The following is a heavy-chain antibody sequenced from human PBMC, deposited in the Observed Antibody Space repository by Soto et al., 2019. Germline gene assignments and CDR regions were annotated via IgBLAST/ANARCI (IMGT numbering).Heavy chain of an antibody. CDR1: GGTFSSYA. CDR2: IIPIFGTA. CDR3: ARDPAAAAPYDYYYGMDV. J-gene: IGHJ6*04. V-gene: IGHV1-69*06. Sequence: QVQLVQSGAEVKKPGSSVKVSCKASGGTFSSYAISWVRQAPGQGLEWMGGIIPIFGTANYAQKFQGRVTITADKSTSTANRDLRSLRSEDTALYYGARDPAAAAPYDYYYGMDVWGKGPTVTVSS. D-gene: IGHD6-13*01.